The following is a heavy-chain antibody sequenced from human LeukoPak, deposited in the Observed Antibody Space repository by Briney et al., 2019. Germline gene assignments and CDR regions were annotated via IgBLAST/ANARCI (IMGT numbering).Heavy chain of an antibody. CDR3: ARDPYWNLYFDY. CDR1: GFTFSSYA. D-gene: IGHD1-1*01. J-gene: IGHJ4*02. V-gene: IGHV3-30*04. Sequence: GGSLRLSCAASGFTFSSYAMHWVRQAPGKGLEWVAVISYDGSNKYYADSVKGRFTISRDNSKNTLYLQMSSLRTEDTAVYYCARDPYWNLYFDYWGQGTLVTVSS. CDR2: ISYDGSNK.